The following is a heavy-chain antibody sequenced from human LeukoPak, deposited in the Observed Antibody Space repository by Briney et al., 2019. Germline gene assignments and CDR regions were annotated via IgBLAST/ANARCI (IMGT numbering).Heavy chain of an antibody. J-gene: IGHJ4*02. V-gene: IGHV3-30-3*01. Sequence: AGGSLRLSCAASGFTFSSYAMHWVRQAPGKGLEWVAVISYDGSNKYYADSVKGRFTISRDNSKNTLYLQMNSLRAEDTAVYYCARGGMIVKCHPFDYWGQGTLVTVSS. CDR2: ISYDGSNK. CDR3: ARGGMIVKCHPFDY. D-gene: IGHD3-22*01. CDR1: GFTFSSYA.